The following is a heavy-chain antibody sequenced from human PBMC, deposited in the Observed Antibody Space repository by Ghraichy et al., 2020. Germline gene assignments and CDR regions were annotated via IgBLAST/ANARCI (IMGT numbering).Heavy chain of an antibody. J-gene: IGHJ4*02. Sequence: SETLSLTCSVSGGSISSYYWSWIRQPPGKGLEWVGYVYYSGSTNYHPSLKSRVTISVDTSNNQFSLELSSVTAADTAVYYCARRIDGYNFFDYWGQRALVTVSS. CDR1: GGSISSYY. CDR2: VYYSGST. CDR3: ARRIDGYNFFDY. V-gene: IGHV4-59*01. D-gene: IGHD5-24*01.